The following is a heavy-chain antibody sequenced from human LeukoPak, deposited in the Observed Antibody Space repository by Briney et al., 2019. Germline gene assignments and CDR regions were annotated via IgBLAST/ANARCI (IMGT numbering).Heavy chain of an antibody. Sequence: SVKVSCKASGGASTEHAITWLRQAPGQGLEWMGRIIPILGKTYYAHNFRGRVTITADRSTSTVYMEVSSLRSEDTAMYYCTRPSESGGSVFDPLRLDVWGQGTTVTVSS. J-gene: IGHJ6*02. CDR1: GGASTEHA. D-gene: IGHD3-9*01. CDR2: IIPILGKT. V-gene: IGHV1-69*04. CDR3: TRPSESGGSVFDPLRLDV.